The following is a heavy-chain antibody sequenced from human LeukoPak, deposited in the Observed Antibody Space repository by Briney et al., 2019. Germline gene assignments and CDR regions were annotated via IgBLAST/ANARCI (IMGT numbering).Heavy chain of an antibody. J-gene: IGHJ5*02. Sequence: PSETLSLTCTVSGGSISSSSYYWGWIRQPPGEGLEWIGSIYYSGSTYYNPSLKSRVTISVDTSKNQFSLKLSSVTAADTAVYYCARGANDFRSLRFLVPWGQGTLVTVSS. CDR3: ARGANDFRSLRFLVP. CDR1: GGSISSSSYY. CDR2: IYYSGST. V-gene: IGHV4-39*01. D-gene: IGHD3-3*01.